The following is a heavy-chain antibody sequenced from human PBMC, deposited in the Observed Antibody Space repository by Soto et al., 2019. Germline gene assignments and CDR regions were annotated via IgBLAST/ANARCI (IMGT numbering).Heavy chain of an antibody. V-gene: IGHV1-18*01. CDR2: ISAYNGNT. Sequence: GLECMRWISAYNGNTNYAQKPQGRVTMTTDTSTSTAYMELRSLRSDDTAVYYCARDMRHGMDVWGQGTTVTVS. J-gene: IGHJ6*02. D-gene: IGHD3-16*01. CDR3: ARDMRHGMDV.